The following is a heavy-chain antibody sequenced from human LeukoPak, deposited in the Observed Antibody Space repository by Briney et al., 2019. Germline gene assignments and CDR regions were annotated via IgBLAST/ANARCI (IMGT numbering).Heavy chain of an antibody. CDR3: ARTFYDTLDSDAFDF. CDR2: INPDSGGT. Sequence: ASVKVSCKASGYPFTGYYIHWVRQAPGQGLEWMGWINPDSGGTNNAQKFQGRVTMTRDTSISTAYMELSRLRSDDTAVYYCARTFYDTLDSDAFDFWGQGTMVIVSS. J-gene: IGHJ3*01. CDR1: GYPFTGYY. D-gene: IGHD2/OR15-2a*01. V-gene: IGHV1-2*02.